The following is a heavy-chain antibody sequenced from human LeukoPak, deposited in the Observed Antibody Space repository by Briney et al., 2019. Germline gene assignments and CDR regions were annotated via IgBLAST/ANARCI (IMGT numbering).Heavy chain of an antibody. CDR1: GYTFTGYY. D-gene: IGHD3-10*01. V-gene: IGHV1-2*02. CDR3: ARDLFGSGSYFTDAFDI. CDR2: INPNSGGT. Sequence: AASVKVSCKASGYTFTGYYIHWVRQAPGQGLEWMGWINPNSGGTNYAQKFQGRVTMTRDTSISTAYMELSRLRSDDTAVYYCARDLFGSGSYFTDAFDIWGQGTMVTVSS. J-gene: IGHJ3*02.